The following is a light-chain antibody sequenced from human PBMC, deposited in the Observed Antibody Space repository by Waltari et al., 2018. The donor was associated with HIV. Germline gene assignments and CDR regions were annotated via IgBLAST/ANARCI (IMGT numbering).Light chain of an antibody. CDR3: AAWDDSLNAHVL. CDR1: NSNIGSNT. J-gene: IGLJ2*01. V-gene: IGLV1-44*01. CDR2: NNN. Sequence: QSVLTQPPSASGTPGQRVTIPCSGRNSNIGSNTVNWYQQPPGTAPKPIIYNNNLRPSGLVDRFSGSKSGTSASLAISGLQSEDEADYYCAAWDDSLNAHVLFGGGTKLTVL.